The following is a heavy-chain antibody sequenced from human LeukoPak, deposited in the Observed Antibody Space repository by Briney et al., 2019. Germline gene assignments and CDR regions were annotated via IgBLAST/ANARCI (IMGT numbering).Heavy chain of an antibody. Sequence: PGGSLRLSCAASGFTFSDYEMHWVRQAPGKGLEWVSFISAGGNKYYADSVKGRFTISRDNSKNTLFLQMNSVRAEDTAVYYCAREVSLAGGSGSYPFDLWGQGTLVTVSS. CDR3: AREVSLAGGSGSYPFDL. CDR2: ISAGGNK. CDR1: GFTFSDYE. V-gene: IGHV3-53*01. D-gene: IGHD3-10*01. J-gene: IGHJ4*02.